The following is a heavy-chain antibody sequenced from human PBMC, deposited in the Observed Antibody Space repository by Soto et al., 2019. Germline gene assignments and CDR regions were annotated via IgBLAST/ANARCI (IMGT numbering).Heavy chain of an antibody. CDR1: GFTVSSNY. Sequence: EVQLVESGGGLVQPGGSLRLSCAASGFTVSSNYMSWVRQAPGKGLEWVSVIYSGGSTYYADSVKGRVTISRDNSKNTPDLQMNSVRAEDTAVYYCASIPWGSSSHIDYWGQGTLVTVSS. D-gene: IGHD6-13*01. CDR3: ASIPWGSSSHIDY. J-gene: IGHJ4*02. V-gene: IGHV3-66*01. CDR2: IYSGGST.